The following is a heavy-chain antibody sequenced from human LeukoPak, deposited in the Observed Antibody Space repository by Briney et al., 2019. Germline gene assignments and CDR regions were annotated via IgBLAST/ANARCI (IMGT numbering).Heavy chain of an antibody. Sequence: GGSLRLSCAASGFRFSDYAIHWVRQAPGKGLQWLAVISGDGSHQYYRDSVRDRFTISRDNSKNMVYLQMNRLRAEDTAVYYCARDSGLTTVTTYWDNWGQGTLATVSS. CDR2: ISGDGSHQ. V-gene: IGHV3-30*03. CDR1: GFRFSDYA. D-gene: IGHD4-17*01. J-gene: IGHJ4*02. CDR3: ARDSGLTTVTTYWDN.